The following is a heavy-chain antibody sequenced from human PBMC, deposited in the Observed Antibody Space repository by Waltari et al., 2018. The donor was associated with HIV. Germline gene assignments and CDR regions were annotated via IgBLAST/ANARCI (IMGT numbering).Heavy chain of an antibody. J-gene: IGHJ3*02. V-gene: IGHV4-39*01. CDR3: ARTSRGPSAFDI. D-gene: IGHD6-6*01. Sequence: QLQLQESGPGLVKPSETLSLTCTVSGGSLSGSSYYWGGTRQPPGKGLEWIGSIYYSGSTYYNPSLKSRVTISVDTSKNQFSLKLSSVTAADTAVYYCARTSRGPSAFDIWGQGTMVTVSS. CDR1: GGSLSGSSYY. CDR2: IYYSGST.